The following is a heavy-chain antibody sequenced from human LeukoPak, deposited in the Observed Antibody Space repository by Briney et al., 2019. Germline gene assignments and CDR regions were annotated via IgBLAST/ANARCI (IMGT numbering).Heavy chain of an antibody. CDR1: GGSISSGSYY. Sequence: PSETLSLTCTASGGSISSGSYYWSWIRQPAGKGLEWIGRIYTSGSTNYNPSLKSRVTISVDTSKNQFSLKLSSVTAADTAVYYCATSTPYYYYYMDVWGKGTTVTVSS. CDR3: ATSTPYYYYYMDV. D-gene: IGHD2/OR15-2a*01. J-gene: IGHJ6*03. V-gene: IGHV4-61*02. CDR2: IYTSGST.